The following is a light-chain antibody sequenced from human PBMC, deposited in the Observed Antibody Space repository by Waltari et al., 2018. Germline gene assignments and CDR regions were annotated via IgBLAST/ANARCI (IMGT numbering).Light chain of an antibody. Sequence: QTVVTQEPSLTVSPGGTVTLTCASSTGAVTSGYFPIWFQQKPGQAPRPLIYSTNKQPSWTPDRFSGSRRGDKASLTLSGVQPEDEAEYYCLLYHKDAQLWVFGGGTKVTVL. CDR2: STN. CDR3: LLYHKDAQLWV. CDR1: TGAVTSGYF. V-gene: IGLV7-43*01. J-gene: IGLJ3*02.